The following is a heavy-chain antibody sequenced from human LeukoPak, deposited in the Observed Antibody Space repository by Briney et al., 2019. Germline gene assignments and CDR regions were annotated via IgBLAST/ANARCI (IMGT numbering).Heavy chain of an antibody. D-gene: IGHD6-19*01. J-gene: IGHJ4*02. CDR3: ARFGPRSGWYYFDY. CDR1: GFTFSSYW. V-gene: IGHV3-7*01. CDR2: IKQDGSEK. Sequence: PGGSLRLSCAASGFTFSSYWMSWVRQAPGKGLEWVANIKQDGSEKYYVDSVKGRFTISRDNAKNSLYLQMNSLRAEDTAVYYCARFGPRSGWYYFDYWGQGTLVTVPS.